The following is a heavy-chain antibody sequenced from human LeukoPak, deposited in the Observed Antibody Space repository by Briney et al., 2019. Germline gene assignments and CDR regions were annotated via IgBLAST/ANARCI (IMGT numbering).Heavy chain of an antibody. CDR2: ISAYNGNT. CDR3: ATINTIFGVVTSYYFDY. V-gene: IGHV1-18*04. CDR1: GYTFTDYY. Sequence: GASVKVSCKASGYTFTDYYIHWVRQAPGHGLEWMGWISAYNGNTNYAQKYQGRVTMTTDTSTSTAYMEVRSLRSDDTAIYYCATINTIFGVVTSYYFDYWGQGTLVTVSS. D-gene: IGHD3-3*01. J-gene: IGHJ4*02.